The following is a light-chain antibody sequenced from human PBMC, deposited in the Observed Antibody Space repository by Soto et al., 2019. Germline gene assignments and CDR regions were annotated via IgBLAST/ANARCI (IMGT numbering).Light chain of an antibody. CDR2: QDN. CDR1: NLGKKY. Sequence: YELTQPPSVSVSPGRTASITCSGDNLGKKYVSWYQQKPGQAPVVAIYQDNKRPSGIPERISGSNSGNTATLTIGGTQAVDEADYYCQAWDSSTVLFGGGTKLTVL. J-gene: IGLJ2*01. V-gene: IGLV3-1*01. CDR3: QAWDSSTVL.